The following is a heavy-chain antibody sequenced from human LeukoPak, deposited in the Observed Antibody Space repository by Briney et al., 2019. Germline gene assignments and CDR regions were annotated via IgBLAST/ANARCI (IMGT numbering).Heavy chain of an antibody. V-gene: IGHV3-23*01. CDR1: GVTLSTYA. Sequence: GGSLRLSCAASGVTLSTYAMSWARQAPGKGLEWVSGISSSGSGDNTSYADSVRGRFTVSRDNSKNTLFLELSSLRTDDTAVYYCVRDKSGTYSFDYWGQGTLVTVSS. CDR3: VRDKSGTYSFDY. CDR2: ISSSGSGDNT. D-gene: IGHD1-26*01. J-gene: IGHJ4*02.